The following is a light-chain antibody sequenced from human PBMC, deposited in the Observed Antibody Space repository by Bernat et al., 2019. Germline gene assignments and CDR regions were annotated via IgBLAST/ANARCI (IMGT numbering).Light chain of an antibody. CDR2: EVT. CDR3: SSYAGNSLV. V-gene: IGLV2-8*01. J-gene: IGLJ3*02. CDR1: SSDVGGYNF. Sequence: QSALTQPPSASGSPGQSVTISCTGTSSDVGGYNFVSWYQQHPGKAPKLMISEVTKRPSGVPDRFSGSKSGNTAFLTVSGLQVEDEADYHWSSYAGNSLVFGGGTKLTVL.